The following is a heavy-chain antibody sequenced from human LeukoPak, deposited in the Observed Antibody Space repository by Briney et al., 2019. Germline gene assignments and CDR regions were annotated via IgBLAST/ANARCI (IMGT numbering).Heavy chain of an antibody. CDR3: ARDDARTTGTTRKYYYYMDV. V-gene: IGHV1-69*13. CDR2: IIPIFGTA. CDR1: GYTFSSYA. Sequence: GASVKVSCKASGYTFSSYAISWVRQAPGQGLEWMGGIIPIFGTANYAQKFQGRVTITADESTSTAYMELSSLRSEDTAVYYCARDDARTTGTTRKYYYYMDVWGKGTTVTISS. D-gene: IGHD1-1*01. J-gene: IGHJ6*03.